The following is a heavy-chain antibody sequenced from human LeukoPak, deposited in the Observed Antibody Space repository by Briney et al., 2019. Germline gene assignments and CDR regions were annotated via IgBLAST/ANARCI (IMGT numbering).Heavy chain of an antibody. J-gene: IGHJ4*02. CDR3: ARVKRGDLDY. Sequence: SETLSLTCAVYGGSFSGYYWSWIRQPPGKGLEWIGEINHSGSTNYNPSLKSRVTISVDTSKNQFSLKLSSATAADTAVYYCARVKRGDLDYWGQGTLVTVSS. CDR1: GGSFSGYY. V-gene: IGHV4-34*01. CDR2: INHSGST. D-gene: IGHD3-10*01.